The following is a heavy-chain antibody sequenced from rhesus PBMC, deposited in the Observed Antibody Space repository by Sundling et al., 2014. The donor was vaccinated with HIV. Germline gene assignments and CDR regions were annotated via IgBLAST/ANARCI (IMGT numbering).Heavy chain of an antibody. CDR1: GYTFTDYS. J-gene: IGHJ6*01. CDR2: INPENGDT. V-gene: IGHV1-200*01. CDR3: ARGHRMDS. Sequence: QGQLVQSGAEVKKPGASVKLSCKASGYTFTDYSINWVRQAPGQGLEWMGWINPENGDTGYAQKFQGRVTMTRDTSTTTGYMELSRLRSEDTAVYYCARGHRMDSWGQGVVVTVSS.